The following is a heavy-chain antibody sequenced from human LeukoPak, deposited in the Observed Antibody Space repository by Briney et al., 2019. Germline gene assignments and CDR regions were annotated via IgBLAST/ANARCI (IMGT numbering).Heavy chain of an antibody. Sequence: GGSLRLSCAASGFTFDSYGMHWVRQAPGKGLEWVAVIWFDGGKKYYGDSVKGRFTISRDNSKDTLFLQMNSLRAEDTAVYYCTREQTPFYGDYGAFDIWGQGAMVTVPS. J-gene: IGHJ3*02. CDR2: IWFDGGKK. CDR1: GFTFDSYG. D-gene: IGHD4-17*01. V-gene: IGHV3-33*01. CDR3: TREQTPFYGDYGAFDI.